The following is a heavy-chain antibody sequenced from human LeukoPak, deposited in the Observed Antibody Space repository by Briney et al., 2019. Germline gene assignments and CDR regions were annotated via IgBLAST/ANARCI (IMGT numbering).Heavy chain of an antibody. CDR2: IVVGSGNT. J-gene: IGHJ4*02. CDR3: AAGRHSSGPSDY. V-gene: IGHV1-58*02. CDR1: GFTFTSSA. Sequence: SVKVSCKASGFTFTSSAMQWVRQARGQRLEWIGWIVVGSGNTNYAQKFQEGVTITRDMSTSTAYMELSSLRSEDTAVYYCAAGRHSSGPSDYWGQGTLVTVSS. D-gene: IGHD3-22*01.